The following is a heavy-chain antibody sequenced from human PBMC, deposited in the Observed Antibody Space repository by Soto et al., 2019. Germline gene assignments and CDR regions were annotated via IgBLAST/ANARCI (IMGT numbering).Heavy chain of an antibody. CDR1: GGSISSYY. D-gene: IGHD6-13*01. CDR2: IYYSGST. Sequence: SETLSLTCTVSGGSISSYYWSWIRQPPGKGLEWIGYIYYSGSTNYNPSLKSRVTTSVDTSKNQFSLKLSSVTAADTAVYYCARGIIAAAGTCGMDVWGQGTTVTVSS. V-gene: IGHV4-59*01. J-gene: IGHJ6*02. CDR3: ARGIIAAAGTCGMDV.